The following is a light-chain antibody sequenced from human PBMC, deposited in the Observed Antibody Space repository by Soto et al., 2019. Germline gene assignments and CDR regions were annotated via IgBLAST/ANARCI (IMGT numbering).Light chain of an antibody. J-gene: IGLJ2*01. CDR1: SSNIGAGYD. V-gene: IGLV1-40*01. Sequence: QSVLTQPPSVSGAPGQRVTISCSGSSSNIGAGYDVHWYQQLPGTAPKLLIYGNSNRPSGVPDRFSGSKSGTSASLAITGLQAEDEADYYCQSSDSSLNVVFGGGTQLTVL. CDR3: QSSDSSLNVV. CDR2: GNS.